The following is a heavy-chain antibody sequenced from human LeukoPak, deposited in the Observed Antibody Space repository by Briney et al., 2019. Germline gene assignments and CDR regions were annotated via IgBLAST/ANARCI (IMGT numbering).Heavy chain of an antibody. Sequence: PGGSLRLSCAASGFTFITYGMHWVRQAPGKGLEWVAGIRFDGSNRYYADSVKGRFTISRDNSKNTLYLQMSSLRAEDTAVYYCARGAVDTTMVPDYWGQGTLVTVSS. D-gene: IGHD5-18*01. CDR2: IRFDGSNR. CDR1: GFTFITYG. CDR3: ARGAVDTTMVPDY. V-gene: IGHV3-33*01. J-gene: IGHJ4*02.